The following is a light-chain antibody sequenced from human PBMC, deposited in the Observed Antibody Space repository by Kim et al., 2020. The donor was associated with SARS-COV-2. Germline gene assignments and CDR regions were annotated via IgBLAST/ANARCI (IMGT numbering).Light chain of an antibody. Sequence: EIVLTQSPATLSLSPGERATLSCRASQSVSSYLAWYQQKPGQAPSLLIYDASNRATGIPARFSGSGSGTDFTLTISSLEPEDFAVYYCQQRSNWPSTFGGGTKVDIK. J-gene: IGKJ4*01. V-gene: IGKV3-11*01. CDR3: QQRSNWPST. CDR1: QSVSSY. CDR2: DAS.